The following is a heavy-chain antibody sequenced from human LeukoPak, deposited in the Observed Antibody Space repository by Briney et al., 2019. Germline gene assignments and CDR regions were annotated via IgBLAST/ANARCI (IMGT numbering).Heavy chain of an antibody. CDR3: ARDSRISPYDSSGYYERYFDY. CDR1: GGTFSSYA. D-gene: IGHD3-22*01. CDR2: IIPIFGTA. Sequence: SVKVSCKASGGTFSSYAISWVRQAPGQGLEWMGGIIPIFGTANYAQKFQGRVTITADKSTSTACMELSSLRSEDTAVYYCARDSRISPYDSSGYYERYFDYWGQGTLVTVSS. J-gene: IGHJ4*02. V-gene: IGHV1-69*06.